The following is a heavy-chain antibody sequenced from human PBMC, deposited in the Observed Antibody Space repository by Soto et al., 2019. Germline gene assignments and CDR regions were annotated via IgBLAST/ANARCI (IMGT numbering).Heavy chain of an antibody. D-gene: IGHD6-6*01. J-gene: IGHJ6*03. CDR3: ARGESIAARTGPRGYYYYYYMDV. V-gene: IGHV1-46*03. Sequence: ASVKVSCKASGYTFTSYYMHWVRQAPGQGLEWMGIINPSGGSTSYAQKFQGRVTMTRDTSTSTVYMELSSLRSEDTAVYYCARGESIAARTGPRGYYYYYYMDVWGKGTTVTVSS. CDR2: INPSGGST. CDR1: GYTFTSYY.